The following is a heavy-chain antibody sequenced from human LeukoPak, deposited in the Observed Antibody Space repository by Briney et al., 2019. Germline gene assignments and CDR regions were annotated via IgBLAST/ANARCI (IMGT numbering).Heavy chain of an antibody. CDR2: INHSGST. D-gene: IGHD3-10*01. CDR1: GGSFSGYY. CDR3: ARQSITMVRGGGSDY. Sequence: SETLSLTCAVYGGSFSGYYWSWIRQPPGKGLEWIGEINHSGSTNYNPSLKSRVTISVDTSKNQFSLKLSSVTAADTAVYYCARQSITMVRGGGSDYWGQGTLVTVSS. J-gene: IGHJ4*02. V-gene: IGHV4-34*01.